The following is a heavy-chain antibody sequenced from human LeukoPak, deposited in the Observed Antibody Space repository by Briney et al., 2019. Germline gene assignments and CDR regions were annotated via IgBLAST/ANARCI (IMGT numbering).Heavy chain of an antibody. CDR3: ARRPPYYDFWSGYYDDY. D-gene: IGHD3-3*01. J-gene: IGHJ4*02. V-gene: IGHV1-8*01. CDR2: MNHNSGNT. Sequence: ASVKVSCKASGYTFTSYDINLVRQATGQGLEWMGWMNHNSGNTGYAQKFQGRVTMTRNISISTAYMELSSLRSEDTAVYYCARRPPYYDFWSGYYDDYWGQGTLVTVSS. CDR1: GYTFTSYD.